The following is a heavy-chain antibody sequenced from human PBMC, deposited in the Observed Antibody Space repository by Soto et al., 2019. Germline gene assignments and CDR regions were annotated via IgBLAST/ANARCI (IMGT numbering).Heavy chain of an antibody. D-gene: IGHD1-26*01. Sequence: ASVKVSCKASGGTFGSYAISWVRQAPGQGLEWMGGIIPIFGTTNYAQKLQGRVTMTTDTSTSTAYMELRSLRSDDTAVYYCARDEAVGTGSDYWGQGTLVTVSS. CDR1: GGTFGSYA. V-gene: IGHV1-69*05. CDR3: ARDEAVGTGSDY. CDR2: IIPIFGTT. J-gene: IGHJ4*02.